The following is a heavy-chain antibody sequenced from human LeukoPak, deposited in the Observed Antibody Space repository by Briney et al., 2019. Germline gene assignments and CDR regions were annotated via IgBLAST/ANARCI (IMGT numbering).Heavy chain of an antibody. CDR1: GGSISSSNR. CDR3: ARDGEKYSGYGNYFDY. CDR2: IYHSGST. D-gene: IGHD5-12*01. V-gene: IGHV4-4*02. J-gene: IGHJ4*02. Sequence: PSETLSLTCAVSGGSISSSNRWSWVRQPPGKGLEWIGEIYHSGSTNYNPSLKSRVTISVDKSKNQFSLKLSSVTAADTAVYYCARDGEKYSGYGNYFDYWGQGTLVTVSS.